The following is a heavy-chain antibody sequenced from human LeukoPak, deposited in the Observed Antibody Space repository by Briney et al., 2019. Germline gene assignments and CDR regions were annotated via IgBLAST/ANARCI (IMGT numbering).Heavy chain of an antibody. D-gene: IGHD3-22*01. J-gene: IGHJ3*02. V-gene: IGHV3-7*01. Sequence: QPGGSLRLSCAASGFTYSSYSLNWVRQAPGKGLEWVANIKQDGSEKYYVGSVKGRFTISRDNAKKSLYLQMNSLRAEDTAVYYCARAPDSSDDSSGPDAFDIWGQGTMFTVSS. CDR2: IKQDGSEK. CDR3: ARAPDSSDDSSGPDAFDI. CDR1: GFTYSSYS.